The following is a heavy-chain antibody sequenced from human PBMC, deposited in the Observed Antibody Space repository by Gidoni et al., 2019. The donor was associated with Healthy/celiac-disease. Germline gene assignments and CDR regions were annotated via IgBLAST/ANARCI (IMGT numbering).Heavy chain of an antibody. Sequence: QVQLVQSGAEVKKPGSSVKVPCKATGGTFSSYAISWVRQAPGQGLEWMGGISPIFGTANYAQKFQGRVTITADESTSTAYMELSSLRSEDTAVYYCARGSLAYCGGDCYSGAFDIWGQGTMVTVSS. D-gene: IGHD2-21*02. CDR1: GGTFSSYA. V-gene: IGHV1-69*01. J-gene: IGHJ3*02. CDR3: ARGSLAYCGGDCYSGAFDI. CDR2: ISPIFGTA.